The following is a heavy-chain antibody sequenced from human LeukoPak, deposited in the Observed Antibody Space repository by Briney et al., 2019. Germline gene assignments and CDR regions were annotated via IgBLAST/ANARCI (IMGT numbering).Heavy chain of an antibody. CDR3: ARVRDLALSVAATGNYYYGMDV. J-gene: IGHJ6*02. V-gene: IGHV1-18*01. CDR2: ISAYNGNT. CDR1: GYTFTNYA. D-gene: IGHD6-19*01. Sequence: ASVKVSCKASGYTFTNYAMSWVRQAPGQGLEWMGWISAYNGNTNYAQRLQGRVTMTTDTSMTTAYMELRSLRSDDTAVYYCARVRDLALSVAATGNYYYGMDVWGQGTTVTVSS.